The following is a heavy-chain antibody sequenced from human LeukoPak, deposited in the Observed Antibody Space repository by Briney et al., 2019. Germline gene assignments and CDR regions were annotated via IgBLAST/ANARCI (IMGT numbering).Heavy chain of an antibody. J-gene: IGHJ4*02. D-gene: IGHD3-9*01. CDR2: IYYTGST. Sequence: SETLSLTCTVSGGSISSGGYYWSWIRQYPGKGLEWIGYIYYTGSTYYNPSLKSRVTISLDTSKNQFSLKLSSVTAADTAVYYCARGDPDISTGYFSLGYFDNWGQGTLVTVSS. V-gene: IGHV4-31*03. CDR1: GGSISSGGYY. CDR3: ARGDPDISTGYFSLGYFDN.